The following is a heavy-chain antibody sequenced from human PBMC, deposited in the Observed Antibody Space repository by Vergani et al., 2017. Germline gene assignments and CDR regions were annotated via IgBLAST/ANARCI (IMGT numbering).Heavy chain of an antibody. J-gene: IGHJ4*02. D-gene: IGHD3-22*01. Sequence: QVQLQESGPGLVKPSQTLSLTCTVSGGSISSGGYYWSWIRQLXGKGLEWIGYIYYSGSTNYNPSLKSRVTISVDTSKNQFSLKLSSVTAADTAVYYCARVPYYYDSSGYYAVDYFDYWGQGTLVTVSS. CDR3: ARVPYYYDSSGYYAVDYFDY. CDR2: IYYSGST. V-gene: IGHV4-61*08. CDR1: GGSISSGGYY.